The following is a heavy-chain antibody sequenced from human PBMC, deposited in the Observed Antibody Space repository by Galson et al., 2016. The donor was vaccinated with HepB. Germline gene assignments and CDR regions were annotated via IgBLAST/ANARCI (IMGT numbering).Heavy chain of an antibody. V-gene: IGHV1-18*01. CDR1: GYTFTSYG. D-gene: IGHD6-19*01. Sequence: SCKASGYTFTSYGISWVRQAPGQGLEWMGWISAYNGNTNYAQKVQGRVTMTTDTSTSTAYMELRSLRSDDTAVYYCARDTRQIVVGSGAFDIWGQGTLVTVSS. CDR3: ARDTRQIVVGSGAFDI. J-gene: IGHJ3*02. CDR2: ISAYNGNT.